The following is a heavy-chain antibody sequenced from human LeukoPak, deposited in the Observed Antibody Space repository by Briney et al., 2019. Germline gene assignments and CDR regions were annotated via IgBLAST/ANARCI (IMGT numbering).Heavy chain of an antibody. CDR2: ISAGGGST. D-gene: IGHD5-18*01. Sequence: PRESMRLSCTASGFTVNSYGMSWVRPAPGKGIEWVSAISAGGGSTYYADPVKGRFTISRDNSKNTLYLQMNSLRAEDTALYYCAMGYNYGIRWFDYWGQGTLVTVSS. CDR1: GFTVNSYG. V-gene: IGHV3-23*01. J-gene: IGHJ4*02. CDR3: AMGYNYGIRWFDY.